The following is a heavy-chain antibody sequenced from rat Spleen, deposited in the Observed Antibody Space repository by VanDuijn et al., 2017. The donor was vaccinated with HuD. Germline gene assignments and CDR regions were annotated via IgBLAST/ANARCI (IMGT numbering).Heavy chain of an antibody. V-gene: IGHV5-62*01. J-gene: IGHJ3*01. CDR2: ISSSSGT. D-gene: IGHD1-1*01. CDR3: ARKTTVRGWFAY. CDR1: GFTFSSYG. Sequence: VQLVESGGGLVQPGKSLKLSCSASGFTFSSYGMHWIRQAPGKGLDWVAYISSSSGTVYADAVKGRFTISRDNAKNTLYLQLNSLKSEDTAIYYCARKTTVRGWFAYWGQGTLVTVSS.